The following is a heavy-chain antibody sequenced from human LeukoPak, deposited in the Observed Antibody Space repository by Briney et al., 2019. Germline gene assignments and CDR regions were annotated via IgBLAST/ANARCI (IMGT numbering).Heavy chain of an antibody. V-gene: IGHV5-51*01. D-gene: IGHD6-13*01. CDR1: GYSFTSYW. CDR2: IYPGDSDT. CDR3: ARQRQQLLPRGYFDY. Sequence: GESLKISCKGSGYSFTSYWIGWVRQMPGKGLEWMGIIYPGDSDTRYSPSFQGQVTISADKPISTAYLQWSSLKASDTAMYYCARQRQQLLPRGYFDYWGQGTLVTVSS. J-gene: IGHJ4*02.